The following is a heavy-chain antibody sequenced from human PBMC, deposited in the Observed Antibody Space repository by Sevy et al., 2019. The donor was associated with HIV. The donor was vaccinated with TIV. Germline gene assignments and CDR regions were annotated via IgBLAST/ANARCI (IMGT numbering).Heavy chain of an antibody. Sequence: GGSLRLSCTASGFTFSNFGMHWVRQVPGKGLEWVTCIRYNGSGKYYAASVKGRFTISRDDSKNTLYLKMDSLRPEDTAIYYCAKDLAGPGRRYFDYWGQGTLVTVSS. J-gene: IGHJ4*02. CDR2: IRYNGSGK. D-gene: IGHD6-13*01. V-gene: IGHV3-30*02. CDR3: AKDLAGPGRRYFDY. CDR1: GFTFSNFG.